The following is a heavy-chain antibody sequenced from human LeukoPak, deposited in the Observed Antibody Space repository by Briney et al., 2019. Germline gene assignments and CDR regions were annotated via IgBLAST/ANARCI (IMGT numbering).Heavy chain of an antibody. Sequence: GESLKISCKGSGYSFTSYWIGWVRQMPGKGLEWMGIIYPGDSDTRYSPSFQGQVTISADKSISTAYLQWSSLKASDTAMYYCARRGYSYGRRGALDIWGQGTMVTVSS. CDR1: GYSFTSYW. CDR2: IYPGDSDT. CDR3: ARRGYSYGRRGALDI. V-gene: IGHV5-51*01. J-gene: IGHJ3*02. D-gene: IGHD5-18*01.